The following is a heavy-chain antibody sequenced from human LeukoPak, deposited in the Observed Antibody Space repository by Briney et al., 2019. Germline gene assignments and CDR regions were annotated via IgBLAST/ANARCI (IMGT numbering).Heavy chain of an antibody. Sequence: GGSLRLSCAASGFTFSSYSMNWVRQAPGKGLEWVSYISSSSSTIYYADSVKGRFTISRDNAKNSLYLQTNSLKAEDTAVYYCAGDGPIVGATTVDWGQGTLVTVSS. J-gene: IGHJ4*02. CDR2: ISSSSSTI. CDR1: GFTFSSYS. CDR3: AGDGPIVGATTVD. D-gene: IGHD1-26*01. V-gene: IGHV3-48*01.